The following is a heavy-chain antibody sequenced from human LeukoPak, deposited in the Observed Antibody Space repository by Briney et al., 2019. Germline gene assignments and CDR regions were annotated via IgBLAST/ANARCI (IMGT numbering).Heavy chain of an antibody. CDR2: INPNSGGT. V-gene: IGHV1-2*02. Sequence: ASVKVSCKASGYTFTGYYMHWVRQAPGQGLEWMGWINPNSGGTNYARKFQGRVTMTRDTSISTAYMELSRLRSDDTAVYYCARVVTDGWYDILTNAFDIWGQGTMVTVSS. CDR3: ARVVTDGWYDILTNAFDI. J-gene: IGHJ3*02. CDR1: GYTFTGYY. D-gene: IGHD3-9*01.